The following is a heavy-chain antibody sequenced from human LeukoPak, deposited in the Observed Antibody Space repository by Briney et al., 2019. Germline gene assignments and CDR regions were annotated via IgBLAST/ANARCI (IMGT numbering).Heavy chain of an antibody. CDR1: GGSISSGSYY. CDR3: ARDPANPKYYYDSSGIFDY. V-gene: IGHV4-61*02. CDR2: IYTSGST. J-gene: IGHJ4*02. Sequence: SETLSLTCTVSGGSISSGSYYWSWIRQPAGKGLEWIGRIYTSGSTNYNPSLKSRVTISVDTSKNQFSLKLSSVTAADTAVYYCARDPANPKYYYDSSGIFDYWGQGTLVTVSS. D-gene: IGHD3-22*01.